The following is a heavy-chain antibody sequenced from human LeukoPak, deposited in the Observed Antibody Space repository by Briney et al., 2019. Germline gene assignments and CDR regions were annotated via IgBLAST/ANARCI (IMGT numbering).Heavy chain of an antibody. D-gene: IGHD3-22*01. J-gene: IGHJ4*02. Sequence: PLASVKVSCKASGYTFTSYYMHWVRQAPGQGLEWMAIINPSGGSTRYAQKFQGRVTMTRDTSTSTVYMELSSLRSEDTAVYYCARDPRPSYDSGVYYYPGDYWGQGTLVTVSS. V-gene: IGHV1-46*01. CDR1: GYTFTSYY. CDR2: INPSGGST. CDR3: ARDPRPSYDSGVYYYPGDY.